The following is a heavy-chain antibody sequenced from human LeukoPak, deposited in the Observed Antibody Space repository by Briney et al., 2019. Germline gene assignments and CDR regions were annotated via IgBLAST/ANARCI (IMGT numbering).Heavy chain of an antibody. Sequence: PGGSLRLSCAASGFTFSDYYMTWIRQAPGKGLEWVSYISSSGSTIYYADSVKGRFTISRDNAKNSLYLQMNSLRAEGTAVYYCARYWELFYNWFDPWGQGTLVTVSS. CDR3: ARYWELFYNWFDP. CDR2: ISSSGSTI. CDR1: GFTFSDYY. J-gene: IGHJ5*02. D-gene: IGHD4-23*01. V-gene: IGHV3-11*04.